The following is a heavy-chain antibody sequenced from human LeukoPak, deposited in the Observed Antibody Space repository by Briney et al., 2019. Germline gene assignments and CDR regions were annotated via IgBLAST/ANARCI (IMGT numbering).Heavy chain of an antibody. J-gene: IGHJ4*02. CDR2: IRNKPNSYTT. Sequence: GGSLKLSCAASGFDFSGFYVHWVRQDSGRGLEWVGLIRNKPNSYTTVYAASVKGRFTISRDDSKNTAYLQMNSLKAEDTAVYYCTRQECSGGSCSYVDFWGQGTLVTVSS. CDR1: GFDFSGFY. CDR3: TRQECSGGSCSYVDF. D-gene: IGHD2-15*01. V-gene: IGHV3-73*01.